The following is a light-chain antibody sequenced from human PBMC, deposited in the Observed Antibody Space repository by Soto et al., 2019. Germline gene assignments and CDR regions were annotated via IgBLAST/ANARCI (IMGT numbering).Light chain of an antibody. V-gene: IGKV1-5*03. CDR2: KAS. CDR1: QSINTW. CDR3: QQYNRYPLT. Sequence: DIQMTQSPSTLSASVGDRVIITCRASQSINTWLAWFQQKPGKAPKVLIYKASILESGVPSRFSGSGSGTEFTLTISSLQPDDFATYYCQQYNRYPLTFGGGTKVEIK. J-gene: IGKJ4*01.